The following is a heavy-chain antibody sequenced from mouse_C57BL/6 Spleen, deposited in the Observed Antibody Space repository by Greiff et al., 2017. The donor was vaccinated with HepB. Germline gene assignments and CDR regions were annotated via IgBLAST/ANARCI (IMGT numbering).Heavy chain of an antibody. CDR1: GYAFSSSW. V-gene: IGHV1-82*01. J-gene: IGHJ4*01. Sequence: VKLMESGPELVKPGASVKISCKASGYAFSSSWMNWVKQRPGKGLEWIGRIYPGDGDTNYNGKFKGKATLTADKSSSTAYMQLSSLTSEDSAVYFCARYGGWLLRDAMDYWGQGTSVTVSS. CDR2: IYPGDGDT. CDR3: ARYGGWLLRDAMDY. D-gene: IGHD2-3*01.